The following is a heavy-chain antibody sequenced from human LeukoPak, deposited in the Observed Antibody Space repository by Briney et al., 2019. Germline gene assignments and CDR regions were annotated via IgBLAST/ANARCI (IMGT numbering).Heavy chain of an antibody. CDR3: ARDRRDCSGASCYADTFDI. CDR1: GFTSSSYA. D-gene: IGHD2-15*01. Sequence: GGSLRLSCAASGFTSSSYALNWVRQAPGKGLEWVATVSGSGDRMYHADSVKGRFTISRDNSKNTLYLQMNSLRAEDTAVYYCARDRRDCSGASCYADTFDIWGQGTMVTVSS. J-gene: IGHJ3*02. V-gene: IGHV3-23*01. CDR2: VSGSGDRM.